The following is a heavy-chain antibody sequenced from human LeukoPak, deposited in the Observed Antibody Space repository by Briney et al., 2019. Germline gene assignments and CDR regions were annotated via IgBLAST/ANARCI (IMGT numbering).Heavy chain of an antibody. J-gene: IGHJ6*03. V-gene: IGHV1-8*01. CDR1: GYTFTSYD. Sequence: AASVTVSFKASGYTFTSYDINWVRQATGQGLEWMGWMNPNSGNTGYAQKFQGRVTMTRNTSISTAYMELSSLRSEDTAVYYCARLLYSSGWYSLGYYYYYMDVWGKGTTVTISS. CDR2: MNPNSGNT. D-gene: IGHD6-19*01. CDR3: ARLLYSSGWYSLGYYYYYMDV.